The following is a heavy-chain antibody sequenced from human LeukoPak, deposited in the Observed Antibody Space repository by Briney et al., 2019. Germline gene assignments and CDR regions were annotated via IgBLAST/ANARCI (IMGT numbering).Heavy chain of an antibody. Sequence: SVKVSCKASGGTFSSYAISWVRQAPGQGLEWMGGIIPIFGTANYAQKFQGRVTITTDESTSTAYMELSSLRSEDTAVYYCAKDLGYGGSYSDYWGQGTLVTVSS. D-gene: IGHD1-26*01. V-gene: IGHV1-69*05. J-gene: IGHJ4*02. CDR2: IIPIFGTA. CDR3: AKDLGYGGSYSDY. CDR1: GGTFSSYA.